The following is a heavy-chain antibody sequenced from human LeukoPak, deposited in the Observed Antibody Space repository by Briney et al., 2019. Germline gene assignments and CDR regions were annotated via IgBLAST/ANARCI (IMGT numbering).Heavy chain of an antibody. V-gene: IGHV3-7*01. CDR1: GFMFSTYW. CDR3: GGFGYEAAIDL. Sequence: GGSLRLSCAASGFMFSTYWMTSVRQAPGKGLEVVANIKPDGSETYYVDSVKGRFTISRDNTKNLVFLQMKSLRGEDAAVYHCGGFGYEAAIDLWGQGTLVTVSS. CDR2: IKPDGSET. J-gene: IGHJ4*02. D-gene: IGHD2-15*01.